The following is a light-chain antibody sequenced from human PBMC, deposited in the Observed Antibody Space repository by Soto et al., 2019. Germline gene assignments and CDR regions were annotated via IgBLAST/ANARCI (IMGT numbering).Light chain of an antibody. Sequence: DIQMTQSPSSLSASVGDRVTITCRASQSISSYLNWYQQKPGKAPKLMIYAASSLQSGVPSRFSGSGSGTDFPLTISSLQPEDFATYYCQQSYSTLWTFGQGTQVEIK. J-gene: IGKJ1*01. V-gene: IGKV1-39*01. CDR3: QQSYSTLWT. CDR2: AAS. CDR1: QSISSY.